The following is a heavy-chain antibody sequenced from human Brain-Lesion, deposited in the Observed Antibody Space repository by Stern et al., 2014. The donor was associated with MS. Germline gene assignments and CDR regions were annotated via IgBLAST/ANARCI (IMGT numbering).Heavy chain of an antibody. J-gene: IGHJ4*02. Sequence: VQLEESGAEVKKPGASVKVSCKVSGYTLTELSMHWVRQAPRKGLEWMGGFDPEDGETSDAQKVKGRVTMTEDTSTDTAYMDLSSLRSEDTAVYYCATLSPGAGGNYYRHFDYWGQGTLVTVSS. D-gene: IGHD1-26*01. CDR3: ATLSPGAGGNYYRHFDY. CDR1: GYTLTELS. V-gene: IGHV1-24*01. CDR2: FDPEDGET.